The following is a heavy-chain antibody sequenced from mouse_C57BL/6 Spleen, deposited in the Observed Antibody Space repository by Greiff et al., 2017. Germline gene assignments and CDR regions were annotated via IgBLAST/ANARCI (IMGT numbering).Heavy chain of an antibody. Sequence: QVQLQQSGAELARPGASVKMSCKASGYTFTSYTMHWVKQRPGQGLEWIGYINPSSGYTKSNQKFKDKATLTADKSSSTAYMQLSSLTSEAAAVYYCARAPAQATAWFAYWGQGTLVTVSA. CDR3: ARAPAQATAWFAY. CDR2: INPSSGYT. J-gene: IGHJ3*01. V-gene: IGHV1-4*01. CDR1: GYTFTSYT. D-gene: IGHD3-2*02.